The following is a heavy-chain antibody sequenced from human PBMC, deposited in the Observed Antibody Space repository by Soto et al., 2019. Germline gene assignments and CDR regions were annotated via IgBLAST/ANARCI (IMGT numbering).Heavy chain of an antibody. J-gene: IGHJ6*02. Sequence: GGSLRLSCAASGFTFSSYTMNWVRQAPGKGLEWVSYISSSSSTIYYADSVKGRFTISRDNAKNSLYLQMNSLRDEDTAVYYCARDDCSGGSCYYYYYGMDVWGPGTTVTVSS. CDR3: ARDDCSGGSCYYYYYGMDV. CDR1: GFTFSSYT. D-gene: IGHD2-15*01. V-gene: IGHV3-48*02. CDR2: ISSSSSTI.